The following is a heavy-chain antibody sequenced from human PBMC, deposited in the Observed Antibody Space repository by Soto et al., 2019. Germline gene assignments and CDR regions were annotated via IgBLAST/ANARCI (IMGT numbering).Heavy chain of an antibody. CDR3: ARDQRGGMSSGYYIRAEALDI. Sequence: PTQTLSLTCAISVDSVSSNSAAWNWIRQSPSRGLEWLGRTYYRSKWYNDYAASVKSRITINPDTSKNQFSLQLNSVTPEDTAVYYCARDQRGGMSSGYYIRAEALDIWGQGTMLTISS. D-gene: IGHD3-22*01. CDR2: TYYRSKWYN. J-gene: IGHJ3*02. CDR1: VDSVSSNSAA. V-gene: IGHV6-1*01.